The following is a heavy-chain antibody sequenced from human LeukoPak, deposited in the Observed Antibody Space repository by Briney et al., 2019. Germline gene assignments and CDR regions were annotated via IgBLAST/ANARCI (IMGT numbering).Heavy chain of an antibody. CDR2: VFHFGST. V-gene: IGHV4-59*08. J-gene: IGHJ4*02. Sequence: ASGTLSLTCTVSGGSISPYYWSWIRQPPGRGLEWIGYVFHFGSTHYSPSLGSRAAISLDTPKKQFSLRLTDVTATDTAVYYCARQQAVSGTFYFDYWGQGSLVTVSS. D-gene: IGHD6-19*01. CDR1: GGSISPYY. CDR3: ARQQAVSGTFYFDY.